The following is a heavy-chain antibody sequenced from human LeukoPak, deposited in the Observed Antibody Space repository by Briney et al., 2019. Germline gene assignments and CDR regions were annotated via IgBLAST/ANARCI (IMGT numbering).Heavy chain of an antibody. D-gene: IGHD3-22*01. V-gene: IGHV4-59*01. Sequence: SETLSLTCTVSGGSISSYYWSWIRQPPGKGLEWIGYIYYSGSTNYNPSLKSRVAISVDTSKNQFSLKLSSVTAADTAVYYCARVGGYYDSSGYWYLDYWGQGTLVTVSS. CDR2: IYYSGST. CDR1: GGSISSYY. J-gene: IGHJ4*02. CDR3: ARVGGYYDSSGYWYLDY.